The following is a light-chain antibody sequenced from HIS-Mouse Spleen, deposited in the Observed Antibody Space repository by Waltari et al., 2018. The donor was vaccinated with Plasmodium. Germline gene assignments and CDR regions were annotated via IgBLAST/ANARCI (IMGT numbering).Light chain of an antibody. Sequence: SYELTQPPSVSVSPGQTARITCSGDALPKTYAYWYQQKSGQAPVLVIYEDSKRPSGNPERFSGSSSGTMATLTISGAQVEDEADYYCYSTDSSGNHSVFGSGTKVTVL. V-gene: IGLV3-10*01. CDR1: ALPKTY. CDR2: EDS. J-gene: IGLJ6*01. CDR3: YSTDSSGNHSV.